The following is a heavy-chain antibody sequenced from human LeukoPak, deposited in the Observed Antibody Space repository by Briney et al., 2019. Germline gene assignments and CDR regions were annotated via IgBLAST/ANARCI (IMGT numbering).Heavy chain of an antibody. CDR2: IYYSGST. CDR1: GGSISSYS. Sequence: TTSETLSLTCTVSGGSISSYSWSWIRQPPGKGLEWIGYIYYSGSTNYNPSLESRVTISIDTSKNQFSLKLSYVTAADTAVYYCAKTISRMHPPDYWGQGTLVTVSS. CDR3: AKTISRMHPPDY. J-gene: IGHJ4*02. D-gene: IGHD1-14*01. V-gene: IGHV4-59*01.